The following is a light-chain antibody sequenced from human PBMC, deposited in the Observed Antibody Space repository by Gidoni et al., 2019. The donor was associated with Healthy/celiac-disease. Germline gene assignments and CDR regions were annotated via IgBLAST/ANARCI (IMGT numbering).Light chain of an antibody. Sequence: DLQMTQSPSSLPASLGHRVTITCRPTQRISSYLNWYQQKPGKAPKLLIYAASSLQSGVPSRIRSSGARTDFTLTISSLQPEDVATYYWQQSYSTQWTFGRXTKVEIK. J-gene: IGKJ1*01. V-gene: IGKV1-39*01. CDR3: QQSYSTQWT. CDR1: QRISSY. CDR2: AAS.